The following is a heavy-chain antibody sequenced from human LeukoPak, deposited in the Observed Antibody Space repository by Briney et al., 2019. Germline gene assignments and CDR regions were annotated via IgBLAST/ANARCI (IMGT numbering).Heavy chain of an antibody. Sequence: GGSLRLSCAASGFPFNTYSMNWVRQAPGKGLEWVGHIKSKNDGGTTAHAAPVRGRFTISRDDSKNTLYLQMNSLNTEDTAMYYCTTGPFDYWGQGALVTVSS. CDR1: GFPFNTYS. CDR2: IKSKNDGGTT. J-gene: IGHJ4*02. CDR3: TTGPFDY. V-gene: IGHV3-15*07.